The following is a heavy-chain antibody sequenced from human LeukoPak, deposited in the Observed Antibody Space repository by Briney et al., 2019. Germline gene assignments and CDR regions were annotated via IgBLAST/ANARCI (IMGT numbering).Heavy chain of an antibody. D-gene: IGHD2-2*01. V-gene: IGHV3-21*01. Sequence: PGGSLRLSCAASGFTFSSYSMTWVRQAPGKGLEWVSSISSSSSYIYYADSVKGRLTISRDNSKNTLYLQMNSLRAEDTAVYYCARDLIPWYCSSTSCYGKDNWFDPWGQGTLVTVSS. CDR2: ISSSSSYI. CDR3: ARDLIPWYCSSTSCYGKDNWFDP. J-gene: IGHJ5*02. CDR1: GFTFSSYS.